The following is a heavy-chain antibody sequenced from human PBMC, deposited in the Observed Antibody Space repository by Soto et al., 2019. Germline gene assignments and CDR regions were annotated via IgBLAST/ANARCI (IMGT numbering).Heavy chain of an antibody. V-gene: IGHV4-61*05. Sequence: PSETLSLTCTVSGGSISSSSYYWGWIRQPPGKGLEWIGYIYHSGSTNYNLSLKIRVTISVDRSKNHFSLMLSSVTAADTAVYYCARVYASYFDYRGQGTLVTVSS. CDR1: GGSISSSSYY. J-gene: IGHJ4*02. CDR2: IYHSGST. D-gene: IGHD2-8*01. CDR3: ARVYASYFDY.